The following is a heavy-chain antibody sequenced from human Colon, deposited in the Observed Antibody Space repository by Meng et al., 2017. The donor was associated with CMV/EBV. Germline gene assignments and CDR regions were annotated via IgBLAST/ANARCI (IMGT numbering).Heavy chain of an antibody. D-gene: IGHD3-10*01. CDR3: ARGLYGSGRHQIDY. CDR2: INHSGST. V-gene: IGHV4-34*01. Sequence: QVQLQQWGAGLLKPSETLSPTCAVYGGSFSGYYWSWIRQPPGKGLEWIGEINHSGSTNYNPSLKSRVTISVDTSKNQFSLKLSSVTAADTAVYYCARGLYGSGRHQIDYWGQGTLVTVSS. CDR1: GGSFSGYY. J-gene: IGHJ4*02.